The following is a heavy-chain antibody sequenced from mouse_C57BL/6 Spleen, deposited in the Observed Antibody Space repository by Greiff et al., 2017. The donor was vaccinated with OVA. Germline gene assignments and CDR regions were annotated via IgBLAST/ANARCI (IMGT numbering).Heavy chain of an antibody. J-gene: IGHJ4*01. CDR1: GFTFSSYG. CDR3: ARHGSSYDAMDY. D-gene: IGHD1-1*01. CDR2: ISSGGSYT. V-gene: IGHV5-6*01. Sequence: VQLKESGGDLVKPGGSLKLSCAASGFTFSSYGMSWVRQTPDKRLEWVATISSGGSYTYYPDSVKGRFTISRDNAKNTLYLQMSSLKSEDTAMYYCARHGSSYDAMDYWGQGTSVTVSS.